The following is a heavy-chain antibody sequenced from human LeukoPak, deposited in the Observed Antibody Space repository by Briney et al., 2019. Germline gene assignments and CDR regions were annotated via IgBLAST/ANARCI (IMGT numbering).Heavy chain of an antibody. CDR3: ARVGLPEGSRYNTDY. D-gene: IGHD3-3*01. V-gene: IGHV4-59*01. J-gene: IGHJ4*02. Sequence: PSETLSLTCTVSGDSISNYFWSWIRQAPGTGLEWIGYIHFSGSTKYNPSLKSRVSISIHTSKSQFFLNLNSVTAADTAVYYCARVGLPEGSRYNTDYWGQGILVTVSS. CDR2: IHFSGST. CDR1: GDSISNYF.